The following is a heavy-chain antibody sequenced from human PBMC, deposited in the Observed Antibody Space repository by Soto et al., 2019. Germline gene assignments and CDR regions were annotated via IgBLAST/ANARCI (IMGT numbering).Heavy chain of an antibody. CDR3: ARERPDGTRLDP. CDR2: IYYSGST. J-gene: IGHJ5*02. D-gene: IGHD2-2*01. V-gene: IGHV4-30-4*01. CDR1: GGSISSGDYY. Sequence: QVQLQESGPGLVKPSQTLSLTCTVSGGSISSGDYYWSWIRQPPGKGLEWIGYIYYSGSTYYNPSLKSRVTISVDTSKNQFSLKLTSVTAADTAVYCCARERPDGTRLDPWGQGTLVTVSS.